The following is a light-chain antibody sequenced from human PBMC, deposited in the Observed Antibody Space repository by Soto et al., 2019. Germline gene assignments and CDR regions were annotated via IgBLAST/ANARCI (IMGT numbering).Light chain of an antibody. CDR2: EVV. CDR1: KNDIGVYDF. Sequence: ALTQPPSASGSPGQSVTISCTGTKNDIGVYDFVSWYQHHPGKDPRLIIYEVVQRPSGVPDRFSGSKSGNTASLTVYGLQAADEADYFCKSYAGSNTYVFGSGTKVTVL. V-gene: IGLV2-8*01. J-gene: IGLJ1*01. CDR3: KSYAGSNTYV.